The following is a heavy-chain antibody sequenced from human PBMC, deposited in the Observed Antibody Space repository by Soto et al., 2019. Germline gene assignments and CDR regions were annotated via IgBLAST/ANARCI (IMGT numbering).Heavy chain of an antibody. CDR3: ARDQGSRLLYYFDF. CDR1: GYTFTSYA. D-gene: IGHD6-13*01. J-gene: IGHJ4*02. CDR2: INPNSGGT. Sequence: ASVKVSCKASGYTFTSYAIHWVRQAPGQRLEWMGWINPNSGGTNYAQKFQGWVTMTRDTSISTAYMELSRLRSDDTAVYYCARDQGSRLLYYFDFWGQGTLVTVSS. V-gene: IGHV1-2*04.